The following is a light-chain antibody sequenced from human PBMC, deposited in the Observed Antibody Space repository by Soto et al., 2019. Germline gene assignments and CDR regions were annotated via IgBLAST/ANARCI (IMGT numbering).Light chain of an antibody. CDR2: DAS. Sequence: DVQVTQSPSTLYASVGNRVTITCRASQSISSWLAWYQQKPGKAPKLLIYDASSLESGVPSRFSGSGSGTEFTLTISSLQPDDFATYYCQQYNSYPLTFGGGTNVDI. CDR3: QQYNSYPLT. CDR1: QSISSW. J-gene: IGKJ4*01. V-gene: IGKV1-5*01.